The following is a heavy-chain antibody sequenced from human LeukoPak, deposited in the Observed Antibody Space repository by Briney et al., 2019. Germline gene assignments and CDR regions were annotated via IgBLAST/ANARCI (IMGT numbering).Heavy chain of an antibody. CDR3: AGVAGSLPKRWFDP. Sequence: PSETLSLTCAVYGGSFSGFYWSWIRHVPGKGLEWIGEINYTGSTSYNPSLKSRVTISVDTSQNQFFLLLTSVTAADTAVYYRAGVAGSLPKRWFDPGGKGTHVTVSS. V-gene: IGHV4-34*01. CDR1: GGSFSGFY. CDR2: INYTGST. J-gene: IGHJ5*02. D-gene: IGHD2-15*01.